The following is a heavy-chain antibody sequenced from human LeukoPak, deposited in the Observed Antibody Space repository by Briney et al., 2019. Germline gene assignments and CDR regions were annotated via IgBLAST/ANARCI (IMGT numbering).Heavy chain of an antibody. D-gene: IGHD4-17*01. Sequence: GASVKVSCKASGYTFTGYYMHWVRQAPGQGLEWMGWINPNSGGTNYAQKFQGRVTMTRDTSISTAYMELSRLRSDDTAVYYCARDLSTTVTVYYYYGMDVWGQGTTVTVSS. CDR3: ARDLSTTVTVYYYYGMDV. V-gene: IGHV1-2*02. CDR1: GYTFTGYY. J-gene: IGHJ6*02. CDR2: INPNSGGT.